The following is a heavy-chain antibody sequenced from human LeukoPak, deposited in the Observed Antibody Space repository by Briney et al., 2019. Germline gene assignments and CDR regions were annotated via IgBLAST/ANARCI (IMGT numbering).Heavy chain of an antibody. Sequence: PGGSLRLSCAGSGFTFSSNAMSWVRQAPGKGLEWVSSISDSGDFTYYADSVKGRFTISRDNSNNTLYLQMSSLRAEDTAVYYGAKGSRQFSRDMAGPIDYWGQGTLVTVSS. V-gene: IGHV3-23*01. CDR3: AKGSRQFSRDMAGPIDY. D-gene: IGHD5-24*01. J-gene: IGHJ4*02. CDR2: ISDSGDFT. CDR1: GFTFSSNA.